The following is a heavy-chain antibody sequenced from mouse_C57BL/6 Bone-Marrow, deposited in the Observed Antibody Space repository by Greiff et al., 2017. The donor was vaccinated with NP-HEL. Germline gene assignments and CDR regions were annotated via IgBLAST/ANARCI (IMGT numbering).Heavy chain of an antibody. J-gene: IGHJ4*01. CDR2: IYPGSGST. CDR1: GYTFTSYW. CDR3: ARYYGSSLTLYAIDY. Sequence: QVQLQQPGAELVKPGASVKMSCKASGYTFTSYWITWVKQRPGQGLEWIGDIYPGSGSTNYNEKFKSKATLTVDTSSSPAYMQLSSLTSEDSAVYYCARYYGSSLTLYAIDYWGQGTSVTVSS. D-gene: IGHD1-1*01. V-gene: IGHV1-55*01.